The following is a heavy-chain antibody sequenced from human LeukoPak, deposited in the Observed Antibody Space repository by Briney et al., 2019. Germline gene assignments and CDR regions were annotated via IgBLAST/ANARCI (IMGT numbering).Heavy chain of an antibody. CDR2: IYYSGST. Sequence: PSETLSLTCTVSGGSLSSSTYHWGWIRQPPGKGLEWIGNIYYSGSTYYNPSLMSRVTISVDTSKNQFSLKLSSVTAADTAVYYCARRGIPVTGTGFDYWGQGTLVTVSS. J-gene: IGHJ4*02. CDR1: GGSLSSSTYH. CDR3: ARRGIPVTGTGFDY. V-gene: IGHV4-39*01. D-gene: IGHD6-13*01.